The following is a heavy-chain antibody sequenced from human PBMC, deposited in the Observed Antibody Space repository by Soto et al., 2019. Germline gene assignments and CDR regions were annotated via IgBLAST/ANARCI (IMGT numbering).Heavy chain of an antibody. V-gene: IGHV1-69*13. CDR3: ARVVRGYFQH. Sequence: GASGKVSCKASGGTLSSYAISWVRQAPGQGLEWMGGIIPIFGTANYAQKFQGRVTITADESTSTAYMELSSLRSEDTAVYYCARVVRGYFQHWGQGTLVTVSS. CDR2: IIPIFGTA. D-gene: IGHD3-10*01. CDR1: GGTLSSYA. J-gene: IGHJ1*01.